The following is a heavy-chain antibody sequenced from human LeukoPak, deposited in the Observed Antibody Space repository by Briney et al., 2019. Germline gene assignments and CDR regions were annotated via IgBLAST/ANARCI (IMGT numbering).Heavy chain of an antibody. CDR2: IYYSGST. D-gene: IGHD1-7*01. CDR3: ASSRYNWNYFYIDY. J-gene: IGHJ4*02. CDR1: GRSMSSYY. Sequence: PSETLSLTCTVSGRSMSSYYWSWLRHPPGKGLEWIGYIYYSGSTNYNPSRKGRVPISVDTSKTQSSLKLSSPHAADTAVYYCASSRYNWNYFYIDYWGQGTLVTVSS. V-gene: IGHV4-59*01.